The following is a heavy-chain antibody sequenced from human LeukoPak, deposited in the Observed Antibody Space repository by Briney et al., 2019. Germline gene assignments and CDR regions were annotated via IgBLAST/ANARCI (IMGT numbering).Heavy chain of an antibody. J-gene: IGHJ4*02. D-gene: IGHD5-12*01. CDR1: GFTFSSYE. CDR2: ISSSGSTI. Sequence: GGSVRLSCAASGFTFSSYEMNWVRQAPGKGLEWVSYISSSGSTIYYADSVKGRFTISRDNAKNSLYLQMNSLRAEDTAVYYCARVEGNIVTTTEGYFDYWGQGTLVTVSS. V-gene: IGHV3-48*03. CDR3: ARVEGNIVTTTEGYFDY.